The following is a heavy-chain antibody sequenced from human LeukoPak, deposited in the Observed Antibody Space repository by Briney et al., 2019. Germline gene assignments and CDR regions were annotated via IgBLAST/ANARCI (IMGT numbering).Heavy chain of an antibody. CDR1: GGSISSGGYS. CDR3: ARRKTTALSLVFDY. V-gene: IGHV4-30-2*01. Sequence: PSETLSLTCAVSGGSISSGGYSWSWIRQPPGKGLEWIGYIYHSGSTYCSPSLKSRVTISVDRSKNQFSLKLSSVTAADTAVYYCARRKTTALSLVFDYWGQGTLVTVSS. D-gene: IGHD4-17*01. CDR2: IYHSGST. J-gene: IGHJ4*02.